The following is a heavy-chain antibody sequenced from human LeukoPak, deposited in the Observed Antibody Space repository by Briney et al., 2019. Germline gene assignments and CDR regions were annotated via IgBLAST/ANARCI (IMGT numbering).Heavy chain of an antibody. J-gene: IGHJ4*02. Sequence: GASLRLSCAASGFTFSSYGMHWVRQAPGKGLEWVAVISYDGSNKYYADSVKGRFTISRDNSKNTLYLQMNSLRAEDTAVYYCAKRGGATTGYFDYWGQGTLVTVSS. D-gene: IGHD1-26*01. V-gene: IGHV3-30*18. CDR1: GFTFSSYG. CDR2: ISYDGSNK. CDR3: AKRGGATTGYFDY.